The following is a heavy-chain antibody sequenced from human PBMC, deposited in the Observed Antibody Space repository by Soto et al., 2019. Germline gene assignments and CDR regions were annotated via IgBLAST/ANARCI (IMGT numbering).Heavy chain of an antibody. CDR1: GFTFSSYW. D-gene: IGHD3-9*01. CDR2: INSGGSST. CDR3: ARGGRYYDILTGANWFDP. Sequence: PGGSLRLSCAASGFTFSSYWMHWVRQAPGKGLVWVSRINSGGSSTSYADSVKGRFTISRDNAKNTLYLQMNSLRAEDTAVYYCARGGRYYDILTGANWFDPWGQGTLVTVSS. J-gene: IGHJ5*02. V-gene: IGHV3-74*01.